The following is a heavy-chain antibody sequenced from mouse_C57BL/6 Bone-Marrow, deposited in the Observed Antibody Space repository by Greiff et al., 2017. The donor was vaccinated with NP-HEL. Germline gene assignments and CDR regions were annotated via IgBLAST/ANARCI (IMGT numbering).Heavy chain of an antibody. CDR3: ARGAI. CDR2: IDPSDSYT. V-gene: IGHV1-69*01. CDR1: GYTFTSYW. J-gene: IGHJ3*01. Sequence: QVQLQQSGAELVMPGASVKLSCKASGYTFTSYWMHWVKQRPGQGLEWIGEIDPSDSYTNYNQKFKGKSTLTVDKSSSTAYMQLSSLTSEDSAVYYCARGAIWGQGTLVTVSA.